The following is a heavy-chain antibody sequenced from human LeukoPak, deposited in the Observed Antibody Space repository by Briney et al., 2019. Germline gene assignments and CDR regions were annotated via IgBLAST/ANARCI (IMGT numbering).Heavy chain of an antibody. V-gene: IGHV1-69*04. CDR2: IIPILGIA. J-gene: IGHJ4*02. Sequence: SVKVSCKTSGYTFTDSYMHWVRQAPGEGLEWMGRIIPILGIANYGQKFLGRITITADKSTSTAYMELSSLRSEDTAVYYCARVRAAAGTGWSDYWGQGTLVTVSS. CDR3: ARVRAAAGTGWSDY. CDR1: GYTFTDSY. D-gene: IGHD6-13*01.